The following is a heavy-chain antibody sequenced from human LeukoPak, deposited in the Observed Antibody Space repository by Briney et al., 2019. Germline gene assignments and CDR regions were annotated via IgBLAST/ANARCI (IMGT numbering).Heavy chain of an antibody. V-gene: IGHV4-4*07. CDR1: GGSVSNYY. J-gene: IGHJ6*02. Sequence: SETLSLTCTVSGGSVSNYYWSWIRQPAGKGLEWIGRIYTSGSTNYNPSLKSRVTMSVDTSKNQFSLKLSSVTAADTAVYYCAKPTTSGTLQGNYYGMDVWGQGTTVTVSS. D-gene: IGHD1-26*01. CDR2: IYTSGST. CDR3: AKPTTSGTLQGNYYGMDV.